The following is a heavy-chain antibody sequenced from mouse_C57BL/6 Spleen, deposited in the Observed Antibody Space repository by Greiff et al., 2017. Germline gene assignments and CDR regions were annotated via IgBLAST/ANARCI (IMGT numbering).Heavy chain of an antibody. Sequence: EVQGVESGGGLVKPGGSLKLSCAASGFTFSSYTMSWVRQTPEKRLEWVATISGGGGNTYYPDSVKGRFTISRDNAKNTLYLQMSSLRSEDTALYYCAREVYDYGAMDYWGQGTSVTVSS. V-gene: IGHV5-9*01. CDR3: AREVYDYGAMDY. J-gene: IGHJ4*01. D-gene: IGHD2-4*01. CDR2: ISGGGGNT. CDR1: GFTFSSYT.